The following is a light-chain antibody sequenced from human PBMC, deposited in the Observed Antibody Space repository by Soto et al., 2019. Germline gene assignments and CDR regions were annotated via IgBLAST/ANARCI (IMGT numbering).Light chain of an antibody. Sequence: EIVMTQSPATLSVSPGERATLSCRASQSVSSNLAWYQQKPGQAPRLLIYGASTRATGIPARFSGSGSGTEFTLTISSLQSEDFAVYYWQQYNNWWTFGQRTKVEIK. CDR3: QQYNNWWT. J-gene: IGKJ1*01. V-gene: IGKV3-15*01. CDR2: GAS. CDR1: QSVSSN.